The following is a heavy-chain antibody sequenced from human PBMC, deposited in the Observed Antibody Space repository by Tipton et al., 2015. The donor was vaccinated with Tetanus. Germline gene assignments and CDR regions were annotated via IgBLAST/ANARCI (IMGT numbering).Heavy chain of an antibody. D-gene: IGHD6-13*01. J-gene: IGHJ4*02. CDR2: ISHNGST. V-gene: IGHV4-4*02. Sequence: TLSLTCAVSGGSISSNYWWSWVRQSPGTGLEWIGEISHNGSTNYNPSLKRRVTISVDKSKNQFSLRLGSVTAADTAMYYRAREPAATGPSLFAYWGQGALVTVSS. CDR1: GGSISSNYW. CDR3: AREPAATGPSLFAY.